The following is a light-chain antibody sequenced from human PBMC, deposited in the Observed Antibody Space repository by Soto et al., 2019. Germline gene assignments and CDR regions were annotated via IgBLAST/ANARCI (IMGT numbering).Light chain of an antibody. Sequence: EIVLTQSPATLSLSPGERATLSCRASQSVSSYLAWYQQKPGQAPRLLIYDASNRATGIPARFSGGGSGTDFTLTISILEPDDFAVYYCQHRSNWRFTFGPGTRVDIK. CDR2: DAS. CDR1: QSVSSY. V-gene: IGKV3-11*01. J-gene: IGKJ3*01. CDR3: QHRSNWRFT.